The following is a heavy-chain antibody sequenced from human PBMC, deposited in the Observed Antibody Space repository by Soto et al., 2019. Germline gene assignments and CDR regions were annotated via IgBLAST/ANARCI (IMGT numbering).Heavy chain of an antibody. J-gene: IGHJ6*02. D-gene: IGHD2-2*01. CDR1: GFTFSSYS. V-gene: IGHV3-48*01. CDR2: ISISSSTI. Sequence: GGTLRLSFAASGFTFSSYSMNWVRQAPGKGLEGVYYISISSSTIFYADSVKGRFTISRDNAKNSLYLQMNSLRAEDTAVYYCARDYVGTYCSSTSCYSDYYYGMDVCGQGTTVTVSS. CDR3: ARDYVGTYCSSTSCYSDYYYGMDV.